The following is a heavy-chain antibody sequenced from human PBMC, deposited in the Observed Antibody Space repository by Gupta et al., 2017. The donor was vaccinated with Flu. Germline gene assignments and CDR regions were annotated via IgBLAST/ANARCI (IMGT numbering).Heavy chain of an antibody. J-gene: IGHJ4*02. CDR2: ISSSAVT. V-gene: IGHV3-48*03. CDR3: ARGHWDN. CDR1: GFDFNSYE. Sequence: VLLVESGGGLVQPGGSLRLSCTASGFDFNSYEMSWVRQAPGRGLECGAFISSSAVTYYTVPVRGRFTISRDNANNLLYLQMGSLVGEDTAVYYCARGHWDNWGQGTLVTVSS.